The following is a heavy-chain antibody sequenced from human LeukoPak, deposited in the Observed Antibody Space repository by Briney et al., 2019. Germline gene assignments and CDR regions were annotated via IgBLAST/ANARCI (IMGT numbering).Heavy chain of an antibody. D-gene: IGHD6-13*01. J-gene: IGHJ4*02. Sequence: GGSLGLSCAASGFTFSSSAMSWVRQAPGKGLEWVSAISGSGVSTYYADSVKGRFTISRDNSKNTLYLQMNSLRAEDTAVYYCAKDWMSSWYYFDYWGQGTLVTVSS. CDR3: AKDWMSSWYYFDY. V-gene: IGHV3-23*01. CDR2: ISGSGVST. CDR1: GFTFSSSA.